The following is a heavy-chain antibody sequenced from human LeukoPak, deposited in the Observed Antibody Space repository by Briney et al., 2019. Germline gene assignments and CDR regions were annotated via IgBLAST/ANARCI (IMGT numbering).Heavy chain of an antibody. CDR2: IYPGDSDT. CDR1: GYSFTSYW. J-gene: IGHJ3*02. Sequence: SGESLKISCKGSGYSFTSYWIGWVRQMPGKGLEWMGIIYPGDSDTRYSPSFQGQVTISADKSINTAYLQWSSLKASDTAMYYCASLYYYDSNGYSLDAFDIWGQGTMVTVSS. D-gene: IGHD3-22*01. V-gene: IGHV5-51*01. CDR3: ASLYYYDSNGYSLDAFDI.